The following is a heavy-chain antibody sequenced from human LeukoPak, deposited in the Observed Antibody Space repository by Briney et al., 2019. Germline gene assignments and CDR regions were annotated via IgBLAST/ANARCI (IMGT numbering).Heavy chain of an antibody. J-gene: IGHJ4*02. Sequence: KTSETLSLTCTVSGGSISSDRYYWGWIRQSPGKGLEWIGSIYYSGSTYYSPSLKSRVTISEDTSKNQFSLKLSSVTAADTAVYYCARRYCSGGSCLVDYWGQGTLVTVSS. V-gene: IGHV4-39*01. CDR3: ARRYCSGGSCLVDY. CDR2: IYYSGST. D-gene: IGHD2-15*01. CDR1: GGSISSDRYY.